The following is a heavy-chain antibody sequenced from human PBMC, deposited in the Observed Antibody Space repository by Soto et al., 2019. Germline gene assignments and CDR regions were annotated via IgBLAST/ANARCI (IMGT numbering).Heavy chain of an antibody. D-gene: IGHD5-18*01. CDR1: GGSISSSSYY. Sequence: QLQLQESGPGLVKPSETLSLTCTVSGGSISSSSYYWGWIRQPPGKGLEWIGSIYYSGSTYYNPSLKSRVTISVDTSKNQFSLKLSSVTAADTAVYYCASLRGYSYGFPYFDYWGQGTLVTVSS. CDR3: ASLRGYSYGFPYFDY. J-gene: IGHJ4*02. CDR2: IYYSGST. V-gene: IGHV4-39*01.